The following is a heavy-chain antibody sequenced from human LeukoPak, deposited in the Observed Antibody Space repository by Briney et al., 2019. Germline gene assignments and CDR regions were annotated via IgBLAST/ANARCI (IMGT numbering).Heavy chain of an antibody. V-gene: IGHV3-21*01. J-gene: IGHJ4*02. CDR1: GFTLSSHN. D-gene: IGHD6-13*01. Sequence: PGGAPRISCGASGFTLSSHNMNWGRPAPGEGLEWGSSISSSSSYIYYADSVKGRFTISRDNAKNSLYLQMNSLRAEDTAVYYCARVGAAAGTGFDYWGQGTLVTVSS. CDR2: ISSSSSYI. CDR3: ARVGAAAGTGFDY.